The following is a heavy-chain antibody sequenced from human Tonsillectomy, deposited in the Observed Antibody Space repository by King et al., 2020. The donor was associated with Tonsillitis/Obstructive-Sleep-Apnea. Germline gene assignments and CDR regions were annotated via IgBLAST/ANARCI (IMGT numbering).Heavy chain of an antibody. CDR2: IIPIFGTA. J-gene: IGHJ4*02. D-gene: IGHD5-18*01. Sequence: VQLVQSGAEVKKPGSSVKVSCKASGGTFSSYAISWVRQAPGQGLEWMGGIIPIFGTANYAQKFQGRVTITADESTSTAYMELSSLRSEDTAMYYCARIVDTAPGYYFDYWGQGTLVTVSS. V-gene: IGHV1-69*01. CDR3: ARIVDTAPGYYFDY. CDR1: GGTFSSYA.